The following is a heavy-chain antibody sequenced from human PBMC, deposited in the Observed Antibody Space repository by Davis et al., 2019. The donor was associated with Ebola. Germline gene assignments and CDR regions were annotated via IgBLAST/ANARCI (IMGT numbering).Heavy chain of an antibody. V-gene: IGHV1-69*04. CDR3: ARDKWIQLWSEYYYYGMDV. J-gene: IGHJ6*02. CDR2: IIPILGIA. Sequence: SVKVSCKASGGTFSSYAISWVRQAPGQGLEWMGRIIPILGIANYAQKFQGRVTITADKSTSTAYMELRSLRSDDTAVYYCARDKWIQLWSEYYYYGMDVWGQGTTVTVSS. D-gene: IGHD5-18*01. CDR1: GGTFSSYA.